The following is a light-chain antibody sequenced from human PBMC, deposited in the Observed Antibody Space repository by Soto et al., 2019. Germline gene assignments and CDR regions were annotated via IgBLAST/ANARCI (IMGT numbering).Light chain of an antibody. CDR1: QSISSW. V-gene: IGKV1-5*01. CDR3: QQYNSPWYT. Sequence: DIPMTQSPSTLSASVGDRVTITCRASQSISSWLAWYQQKPGKAPKLLIYDASSLESGVPSRFSGSGSGTEFTLTISSLQPDDFATYYCQQYNSPWYTFGQGTKLEIK. J-gene: IGKJ2*01. CDR2: DAS.